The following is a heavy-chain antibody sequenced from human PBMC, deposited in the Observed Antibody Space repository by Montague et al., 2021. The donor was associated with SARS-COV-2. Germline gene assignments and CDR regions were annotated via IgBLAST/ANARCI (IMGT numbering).Heavy chain of an antibody. Sequence: SLRLSCAASVFTVSPNYMSWVRQAPGKGLERTSVLYSGGDTYYAXXVKGRFTISRDNAKNELYLQMNSLRAEDMAVYYCARGGEIDVWAPFGHWGQGTLVTVSS. CDR3: ARGGEIDVWAPFGH. CDR2: LYSGGDT. J-gene: IGHJ4*02. V-gene: IGHV3-53*01. CDR1: VFTVSPNY. D-gene: IGHD3-16*01.